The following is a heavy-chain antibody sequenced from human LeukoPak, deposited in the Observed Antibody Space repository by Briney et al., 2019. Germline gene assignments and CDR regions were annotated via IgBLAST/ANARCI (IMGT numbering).Heavy chain of an antibody. CDR2: ISTGGSST. V-gene: IGHV3-23*01. D-gene: IGHD1-26*01. Sequence: GGSLRLSCAASGFTFSSHAMNWVRQAPGTGLEWVSGISTGGSSTYYADSVKGRFTISRDNSKNTLYLQMNSLRHEDTAVYYCAKDEKGGSREGPFDDWGQGTLVTVSS. CDR1: GFTFSSHA. CDR3: AKDEKGGSREGPFDD. J-gene: IGHJ4*02.